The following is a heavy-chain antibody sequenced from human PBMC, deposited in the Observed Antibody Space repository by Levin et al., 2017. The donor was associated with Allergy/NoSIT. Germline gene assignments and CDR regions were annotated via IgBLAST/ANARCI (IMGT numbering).Heavy chain of an antibody. D-gene: IGHD2-8*01. Sequence: GESLKISCAASGFTFSGYAMRWVRQAPGKGLEWVSAISVSGDATFYADSVKGRFTVSRDNSENTLYLQMNSLRAEDTAVYYCATKMLYGDYFDYWGQGTLVTVSS. CDR1: GFTFSGYA. V-gene: IGHV3-23*01. CDR2: ISVSGDAT. CDR3: ATKMLYGDYFDY. J-gene: IGHJ4*02.